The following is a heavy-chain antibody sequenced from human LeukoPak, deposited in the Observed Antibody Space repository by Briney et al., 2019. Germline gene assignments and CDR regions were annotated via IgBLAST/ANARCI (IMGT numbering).Heavy chain of an antibody. D-gene: IGHD3-22*01. Sequence: SVKVSCKASGYTFTSYGISWVRQAPGQGLEWMGRIIPILGIANYAQKFQGRVTITADKSTSTAYMELSSLRSEDTAVYYCARARITMIVVVPTYFDYWGQGTLVTVSS. CDR3: ARARITMIVVVPTYFDY. J-gene: IGHJ4*02. CDR1: GYTFTSYG. V-gene: IGHV1-69*04. CDR2: IIPILGIA.